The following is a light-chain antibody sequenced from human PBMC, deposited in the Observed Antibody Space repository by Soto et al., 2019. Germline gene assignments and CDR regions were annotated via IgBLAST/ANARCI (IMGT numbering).Light chain of an antibody. Sequence: QSVLTQPPSVSGTPGQRDTISCTGSSSNIGAGYDVHWYQQLPGTAPKLLIYGNGNRPSGVPDRFSGSKYGTSASLAITGLEAEDEADYYCQSYDSSLSGYVVGTGTKLTVL. CDR1: SSNIGAGYD. CDR3: QSYDSSLSGYV. J-gene: IGLJ1*01. V-gene: IGLV1-40*01. CDR2: GNG.